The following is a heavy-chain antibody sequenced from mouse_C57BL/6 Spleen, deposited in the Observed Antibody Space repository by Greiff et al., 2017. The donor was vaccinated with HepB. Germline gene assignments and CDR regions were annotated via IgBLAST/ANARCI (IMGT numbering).Heavy chain of an antibody. CDR2: INYDGSST. D-gene: IGHD1-1*01. J-gene: IGHJ1*03. CDR3: AREDYYGSSDWYFDV. CDR1: GFTFSDYY. Sequence: EVQLMESEGGLVQPGSSMKLSCTASGFTFSDYYMAWVRQVPEKGLEWVANINYDGSSTYYLDSLKSRFIISRDNAKNILYLQMSSLKSEDTATYYCAREDYYGSSDWYFDVWGTGTTVTVSS. V-gene: IGHV5-16*01.